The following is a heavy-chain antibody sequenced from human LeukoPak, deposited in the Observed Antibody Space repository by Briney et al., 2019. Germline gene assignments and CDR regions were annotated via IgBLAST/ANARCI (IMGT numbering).Heavy chain of an antibody. J-gene: IGHJ4*02. Sequence: GGSLRLSCAASGFDFNIYEMNWVRQAPGKGLEWVSYISADGATIYYADSVKGRFTISRDNLKSSLFLQMSSLRAEDTAVYYCAGSRYPEPQDLNYWGQGTLVIVS. CDR1: GFDFNIYE. V-gene: IGHV3-48*03. CDR3: AGSRYPEPQDLNY. D-gene: IGHD3-10*01. CDR2: ISADGATI.